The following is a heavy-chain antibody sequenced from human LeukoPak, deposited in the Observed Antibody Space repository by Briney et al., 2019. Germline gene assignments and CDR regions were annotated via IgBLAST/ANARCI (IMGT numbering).Heavy chain of an antibody. D-gene: IGHD6-19*01. CDR1: GGSISSYY. CDR3: ARDLSSGGPFDY. V-gene: IGHV4-59*01. CDR2: IYYSGST. Sequence: PETLSLTCTVSGGSISSYYWSRIRQPPGKGLEWIGYIYYSGSTNYNPSLKSRVTISVDTSKNQFSLKLSSVTAADTAVYYCARDLSSGGPFDYWGQGTLVTVSS. J-gene: IGHJ4*02.